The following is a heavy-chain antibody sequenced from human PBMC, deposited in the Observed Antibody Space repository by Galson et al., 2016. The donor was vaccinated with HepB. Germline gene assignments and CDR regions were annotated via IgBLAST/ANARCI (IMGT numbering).Heavy chain of an antibody. CDR1: GASTNSDNW. J-gene: IGHJ4*02. D-gene: IGHD3-22*01. V-gene: IGHV4-4*02. CDR3: AKKGYYERSGFWYFDA. CDR2: VFHNGST. Sequence: SETLSLTCAVSGASTNSDNWWNWVRQSPGKGLEWIGEVFHNGSTNCNPSLRSRVTILLDKSKNQFSLKVRSVTAADTAIYSCAKKGYYERSGFWYFDAWGRGTLVTVSS.